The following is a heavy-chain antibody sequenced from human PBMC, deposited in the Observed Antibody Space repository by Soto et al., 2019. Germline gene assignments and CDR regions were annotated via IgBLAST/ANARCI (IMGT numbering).Heavy chain of an antibody. V-gene: IGHV1-46*01. D-gene: IGHD2-21*02. CDR1: GYTFTSYY. CDR3: ARDLLAYCGGDCYSMDY. CDR2: INTSGGST. J-gene: IGHJ4*02. Sequence: QVQLVQSGAEVKKPGASVKVSCKASGYTFTSYYMHWVRQAPGQGLEWMGIINTSGGSTSYAQKFQGRVTMTRDTSTSTVYMELSSLRSEDTAVYYCARDLLAYCGGDCYSMDYWGQGTLVTVSS.